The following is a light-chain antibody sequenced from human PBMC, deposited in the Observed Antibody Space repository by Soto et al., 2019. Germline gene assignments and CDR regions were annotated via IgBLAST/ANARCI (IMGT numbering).Light chain of an antibody. CDR1: QRIDNRH. CDR2: STS. Sequence: EVVLTQSPGTLALSPGETGTLSSRATQRIDNRHVAWYQHEPGQAPRLLIYSTSSRAAGIPDRFSGSGSETDFTLTISGLEPEDFAVYYCQQYQNTRSFGPGTRVEI. J-gene: IGKJ2*01. CDR3: QQYQNTRS. V-gene: IGKV3-20*01.